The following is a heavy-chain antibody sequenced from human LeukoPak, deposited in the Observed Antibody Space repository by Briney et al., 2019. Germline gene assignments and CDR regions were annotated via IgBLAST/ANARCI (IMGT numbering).Heavy chain of an antibody. CDR3: ARDLVI. J-gene: IGHJ4*02. CDR1: GFTFSYYG. Sequence: GGSLRLSSAASGFTFSYYGMHWVRQAPGKGLEWVAFIRYDGNDKFYAGSVKGRFTISRDTSRNTLYLQMNSLRPEDTAVYYCARDLVIRGQGTLVTVSS. D-gene: IGHD2-21*01. V-gene: IGHV3-30*02. CDR2: IRYDGNDK.